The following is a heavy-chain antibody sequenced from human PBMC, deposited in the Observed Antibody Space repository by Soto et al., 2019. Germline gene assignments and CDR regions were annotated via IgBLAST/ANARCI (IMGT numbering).Heavy chain of an antibody. V-gene: IGHV4-31*03. D-gene: IGHD3-16*01. CDR3: AREREGDFDY. CDR2: IYYSGST. CDR1: GASIRSGGYY. J-gene: IGHJ4*02. Sequence: SETLSLTCTVSGASIRSGGYYWSWIRQHPGKGLEWIGYIYYSGSTYYNPSLKSRVTISVDTSKNQFSLKLSSVTAADTAVYYCAREREGDFDYWGQGTLVTVSS.